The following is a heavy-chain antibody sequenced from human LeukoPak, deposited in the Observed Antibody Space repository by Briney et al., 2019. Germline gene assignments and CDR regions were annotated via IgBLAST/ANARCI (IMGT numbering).Heavy chain of an antibody. D-gene: IGHD4-17*01. CDR3: AKDPKPYGDYVGWFDP. Sequence: GGSLRLSCAASGFTFSSYGMHWVRQAPGKGLEWVAFIRYDGSNKYYADSVKGRFTISRGNSKNTLYLQMNSLRAEDTAVYYCAKDPKPYGDYVGWFDPWGQGTLVTVSS. J-gene: IGHJ5*02. CDR2: IRYDGSNK. CDR1: GFTFSSYG. V-gene: IGHV3-30*02.